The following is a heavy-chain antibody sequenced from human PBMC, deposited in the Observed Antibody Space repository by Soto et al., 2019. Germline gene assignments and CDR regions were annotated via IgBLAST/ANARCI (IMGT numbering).Heavy chain of an antibody. V-gene: IGHV4-34*01. CDR2: INHSGST. CDR3: ARQKVSRFYGEVDFFDY. J-gene: IGHJ4*02. Sequence: PSETLSLTCAVYGGSFSDYSWTWIRQPPGKGLEWIGEINHSGSTYYNPSLKSRVTISVDTSKNQFSLHLSSVTAADTAVYYCARQKVSRFYGEVDFFDYWGLGTLVTVSS. D-gene: IGHD4-17*01. CDR1: GGSFSDYS.